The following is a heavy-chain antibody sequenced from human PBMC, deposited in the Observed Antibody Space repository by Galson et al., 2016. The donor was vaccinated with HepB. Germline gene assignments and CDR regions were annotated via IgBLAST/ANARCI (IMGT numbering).Heavy chain of an antibody. J-gene: IGHJ4*02. CDR1: GGSISDSL. D-gene: IGHD3-10*01. CDR3: AIMGSSYGSETY. V-gene: IGHV4-34*01. Sequence: SETLSLTCAVNGGSISDSLWSWIRQTPGKGLEWIGGINHGGKANYNPSVKSRVTISIDTSKSQFSLKLTSVNAADTAVYYCAIMGSSYGSETYWGQGSLVSVSS. CDR2: INHGGKA.